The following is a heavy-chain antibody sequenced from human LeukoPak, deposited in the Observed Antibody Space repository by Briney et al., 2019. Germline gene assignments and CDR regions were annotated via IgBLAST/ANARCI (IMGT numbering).Heavy chain of an antibody. V-gene: IGHV3-48*03. CDR3: ARDGRLGELSPHIY. Sequence: GGSLRLSCAASGFTFSSYEMNWVRQAPGKGLEGVSYISSSGSTIYYADSVKGRFTISRDNAKNSLYLQMNSLRAEDTAVYYCARDGRLGELSPHIYWGQGTLVTVSS. CDR1: GFTFSSYE. D-gene: IGHD3-16*02. CDR2: ISSSGSTI. J-gene: IGHJ4*02.